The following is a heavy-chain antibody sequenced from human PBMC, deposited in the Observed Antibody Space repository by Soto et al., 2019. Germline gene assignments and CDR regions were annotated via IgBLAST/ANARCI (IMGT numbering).Heavy chain of an antibody. V-gene: IGHV5-51*01. CDR3: ASTRVSTSRLEDPFDI. D-gene: IGHD3-3*01. Sequence: EARKISCKGAGHSVTTYWLASVRQMPGKVLEYLGIVYAGACETIYSPSFQGPVTMSADKSISTAYLQWTSVKAWDTDIYYCASTRVSTSRLEDPFDIWGQGKTATLP. J-gene: IGHJ3*02. CDR1: GHSVTTYW. CDR2: VYAGACET.